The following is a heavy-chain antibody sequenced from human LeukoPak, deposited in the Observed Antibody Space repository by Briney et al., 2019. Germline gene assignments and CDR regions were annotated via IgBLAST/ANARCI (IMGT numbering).Heavy chain of an antibody. V-gene: IGHV4-59*01. J-gene: IGHJ4*02. D-gene: IGHD6-13*01. CDR1: GGSISSYY. CDR3: ARAGQQQLVDY. CDR2: IYYSGST. Sequence: SETLSLTCTVSGGSISSYYWSWIRQPPGKGLEWIGYIYYSGSTNYNPSLKSRVTISVDTPKNQFSLKLSSVTAADTAVYYCARAGQQQLVDYWGQGTLVTVSS.